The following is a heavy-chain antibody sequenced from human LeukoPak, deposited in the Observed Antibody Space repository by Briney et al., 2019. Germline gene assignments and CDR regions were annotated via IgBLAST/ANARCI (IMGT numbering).Heavy chain of an antibody. Sequence: GGSLRLSCAASGFTFNNFGMHWVRQAPGKGLEWVTFIQYNGNNKYYADSVKGRFTISRDNSKNTLYLQMNSLRVEDTAVYYCAKANRDYYIDYWGQGTLVTVSS. CDR1: GFTFNNFG. J-gene: IGHJ4*02. D-gene: IGHD3-10*01. V-gene: IGHV3-30*02. CDR3: AKANRDYYIDY. CDR2: IQYNGNNK.